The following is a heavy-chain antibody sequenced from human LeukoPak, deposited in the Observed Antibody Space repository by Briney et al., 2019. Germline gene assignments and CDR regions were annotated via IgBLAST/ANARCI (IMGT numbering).Heavy chain of an antibody. CDR1: GGSISSGGYY. D-gene: IGHD3-3*01. Sequence: SETLSLTCTVSGGSISSGGYYWSWIRQPPGKGLKWIGYIYYSGSTNYNPSLKSRVTISVDTSKNQFSLKLSSVTAADTAVYYCARHHRYDFWSGYYTGGAFDIWGQGTMVTVSS. J-gene: IGHJ3*02. CDR3: ARHHRYDFWSGYYTGGAFDI. V-gene: IGHV4-61*08. CDR2: IYYSGST.